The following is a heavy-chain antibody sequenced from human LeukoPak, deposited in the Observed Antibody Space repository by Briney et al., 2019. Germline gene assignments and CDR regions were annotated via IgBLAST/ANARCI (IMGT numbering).Heavy chain of an antibody. D-gene: IGHD3-9*01. Sequence: SETLSLTCTVSGGSTSSGSYYWSWIRQPAGKGLEWIGRIYTSGSTNYNPSLKSRVTISVDTSKNQFSLKLSSVTAADTAVYYCARDRYYDILTEGSFDPWGQGTLVTVSS. CDR2: IYTSGST. CDR3: ARDRYYDILTEGSFDP. CDR1: GGSTSSGSYY. J-gene: IGHJ5*02. V-gene: IGHV4-61*02.